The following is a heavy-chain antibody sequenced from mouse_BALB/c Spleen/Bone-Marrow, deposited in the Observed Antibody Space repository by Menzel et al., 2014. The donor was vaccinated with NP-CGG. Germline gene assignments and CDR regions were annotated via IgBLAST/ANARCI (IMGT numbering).Heavy chain of an antibody. CDR2: ISNLEYSI. Sequence: EVMLVESGGGLVQPGGSRKLSCAASGFTFSDYGMAWVRQAPGKGPEWVAFISNLEYSIYYADTVTGRFTISRENSKNTQCREMNSMRSKGGAMFYCASDDGYSGGFAYWGQGTLVTVSA. D-gene: IGHD2-3*01. J-gene: IGHJ3*01. CDR3: ASDDGYSGGFAY. CDR1: GFTFSDYG. V-gene: IGHV5-15*02.